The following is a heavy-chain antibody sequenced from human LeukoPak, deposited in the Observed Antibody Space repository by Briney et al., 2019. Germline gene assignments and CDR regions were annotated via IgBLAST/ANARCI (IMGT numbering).Heavy chain of an antibody. CDR1: GGSISSHY. V-gene: IGHV4-59*11. CDR2: IYYSGST. D-gene: IGHD3-16*02. J-gene: IGHJ4*02. CDR3: ARVSLGELSPNFDY. Sequence: PSETLSLTCTVSGGSISSHYWSWIRQPPGKGLEWIGYIYYSGSTNYNPPLKSRVTISVDTSKNQYSLKLSSVTAADTAVYYCARVSLGELSPNFDYWGQGTLVTVSS.